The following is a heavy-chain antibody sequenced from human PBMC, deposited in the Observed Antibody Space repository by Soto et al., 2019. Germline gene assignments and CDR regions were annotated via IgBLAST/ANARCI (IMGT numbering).Heavy chain of an antibody. V-gene: IGHV4-31*03. Sequence: QVQLQESGPGLVKPSQTLSLTCTVSGGSISSGGYYWSWIRQHTGKGLEWIGYIYYSGSTYYNPSLTSRVTISVDTSKNQFSLKLRSVTAADTAVYYCAIDRRSRTAPTFDPWGQGTLVTVSS. CDR3: AIDRRSRTAPTFDP. CDR2: IYYSGST. D-gene: IGHD2-2*01. J-gene: IGHJ5*02. CDR1: GGSISSGGYY.